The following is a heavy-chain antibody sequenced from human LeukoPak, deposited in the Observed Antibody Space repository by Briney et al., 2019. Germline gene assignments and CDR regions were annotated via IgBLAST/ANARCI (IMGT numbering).Heavy chain of an antibody. D-gene: IGHD3-10*01. J-gene: IGHJ6*02. CDR3: ARDSRRYYGSGHYYYYGMDV. CDR2: TYYRSKWYN. CDR1: GDSVSINSAA. Sequence: SQTLSLTCAISGDSVSINSAAWNWIRQSPSRGLEWLGRTYYRSKWYNDYAVSVKSRITINPDTSKNQFSLQLNSVTPEDTAVYYCARDSRRYYGSGHYYYYGMDVWGQGTTVTVSS. V-gene: IGHV6-1*01.